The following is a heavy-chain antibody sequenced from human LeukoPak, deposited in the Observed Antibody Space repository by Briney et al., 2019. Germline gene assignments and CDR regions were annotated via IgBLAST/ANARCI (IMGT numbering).Heavy chain of an antibody. Sequence: SETLSLTCTVSGASISSYYWSWIRQPAGKGLEWIGRGSTSGSTNYNPSLKSRVTMSVETSKNQFSLKLSSVTAADTAVYYCARDSYFGSGNYYIDYWGQGTLVTVSS. D-gene: IGHD3-10*01. CDR2: GSTSGST. CDR3: ARDSYFGSGNYYIDY. J-gene: IGHJ4*02. V-gene: IGHV4-4*07. CDR1: GASISSYY.